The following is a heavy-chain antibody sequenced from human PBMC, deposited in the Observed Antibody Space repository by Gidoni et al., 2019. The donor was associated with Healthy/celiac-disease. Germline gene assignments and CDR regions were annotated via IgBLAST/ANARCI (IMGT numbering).Heavy chain of an antibody. Sequence: QVQLVESGGGLVKPGGSLRLSCAASGFTFSDSYMSWIRQAPGKGLEWVSYISSSGSTIYYADSVKGRFTISRDNAKNSLYLQMNSLRAEDTAMYYCARDYPYDSSGYLDAFDIWGQGTMVTVSS. CDR2: ISSSGSTI. J-gene: IGHJ3*02. CDR3: ARDYPYDSSGYLDAFDI. D-gene: IGHD3-22*01. V-gene: IGHV3-11*01. CDR1: GFTFSDSY.